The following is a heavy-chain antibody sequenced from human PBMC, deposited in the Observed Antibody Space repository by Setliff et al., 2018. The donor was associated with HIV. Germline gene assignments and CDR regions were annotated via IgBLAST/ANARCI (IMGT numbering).Heavy chain of an antibody. J-gene: IGHJ6*03. CDR3: ARVREGYESSGFYVYYYYYMDL. D-gene: IGHD6-19*01. CDR2: INQDGNKK. CDR1: GFTFSTHW. Sequence: GGSLRLSCAASGFTFSTHWMTWVRQTPGKGLEWIANINQDGNKKYHAGSVWGRFTISRDNAKHSLYLQMNSLRVEDTAVYYCARVREGYESSGFYVYYYYYMDLWGKGTTVTVSS. V-gene: IGHV3-7*01.